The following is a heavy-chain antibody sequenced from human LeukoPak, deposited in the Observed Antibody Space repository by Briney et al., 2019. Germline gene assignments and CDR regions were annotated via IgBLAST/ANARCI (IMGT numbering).Heavy chain of an antibody. CDR2: INHSGST. Sequence: SETLSLTCAVYGGSFSGYYWSWIRQPPGKGLEWIGEINHSGSTNYNPSLKSRVTISVDTSKNQFSLKLSSVTAADTAVYYCAREEWELLRSAFDIWGQGTMVTVSS. D-gene: IGHD1-26*01. CDR3: AREEWELLRSAFDI. V-gene: IGHV4-34*01. CDR1: GGSFSGYY. J-gene: IGHJ3*02.